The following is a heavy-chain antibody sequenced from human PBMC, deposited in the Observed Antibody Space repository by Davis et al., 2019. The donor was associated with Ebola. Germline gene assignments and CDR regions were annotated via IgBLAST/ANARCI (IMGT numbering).Heavy chain of an antibody. J-gene: IGHJ4*02. CDR3: TAYDSTFRNY. V-gene: IGHV3-43D*03. CDR2: ISWDGRSS. D-gene: IGHD3-22*01. CDR1: GFTFGDYA. Sequence: GESLKISCAASGFTFGDYAMHWVRQAPGKGLEWVSLISWDGRSSAYTDSVRGQFSISRDNSRKFLYLQMNGLRAEDTALYYCTAYDSTFRNYWGQGTLVTVSS.